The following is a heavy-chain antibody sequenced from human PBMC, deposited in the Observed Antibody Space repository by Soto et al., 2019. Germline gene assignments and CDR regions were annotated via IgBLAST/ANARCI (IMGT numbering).Heavy chain of an antibody. D-gene: IGHD2-15*01. CDR2: ISSSGSTI. V-gene: IGHV3-48*03. Sequence: EVQLVESGGGLVQPGGSPRLSCAASGFTFSSYEMNWVRQAPGKGLEWVSYISSSGSTIYYADSVKGRFTISRDNAKNSLYLQMNSLRAEDTAVYYCARGSVGYCSGGSCSSHYFDYWGQGTLVTVSS. CDR1: GFTFSSYE. J-gene: IGHJ4*02. CDR3: ARGSVGYCSGGSCSSHYFDY.